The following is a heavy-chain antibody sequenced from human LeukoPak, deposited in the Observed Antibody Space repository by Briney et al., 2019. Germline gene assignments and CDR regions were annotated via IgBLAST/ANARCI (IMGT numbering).Heavy chain of an antibody. J-gene: IGHJ5*02. CDR2: ISGSGDST. CDR3: AKDPQQLEAPYNWFDP. CDR1: GFTFSSYA. Sequence: GGSLRLSCAASGFTFSSYAMSWVRQAPGKGLEWVSSISGSGDSTYYADSVKGRFTISRDNSKNTLYLQMNSLRAEDTAFYYCAKDPQQLEAPYNWFDPWGQGTLVTVSS. D-gene: IGHD1-1*01. V-gene: IGHV3-23*01.